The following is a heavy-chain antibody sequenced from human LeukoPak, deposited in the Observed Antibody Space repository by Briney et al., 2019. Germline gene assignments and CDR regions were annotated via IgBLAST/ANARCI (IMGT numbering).Heavy chain of an antibody. D-gene: IGHD4-11*01. CDR1: GGSINSTRYY. J-gene: IGHJ6*03. CDR3: ATGSMTTRYYYYFHMDV. V-gene: IGHV4-39*01. Sequence: SETLSLTCTVSGGSINSTRYYWAWIRQPPGKGLEWFGSIYYSGNTHYNPSLRSRVTISVDTSKNQFSLRMHSMTAADTSFYYCATGSMTTRYYYYFHMDVWGPGTTVTVSS. CDR2: IYYSGNT.